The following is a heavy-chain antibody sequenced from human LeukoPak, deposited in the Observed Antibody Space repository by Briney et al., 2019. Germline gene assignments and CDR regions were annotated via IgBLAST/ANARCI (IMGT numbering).Heavy chain of an antibody. CDR3: ARGRGYCSSTSCYGAFDI. Sequence: SVKVSCKASGGAFSSYAISWVRQAPGQGLEWMGGMIPIFGTANYAQKFQGRVTITTDESTSTAYMELSSLRSEDTAVYYCARGRGYCSSTSCYGAFDIWGQGTMVTVSS. V-gene: IGHV1-69*05. J-gene: IGHJ3*02. CDR2: MIPIFGTA. CDR1: GGAFSSYA. D-gene: IGHD2-2*01.